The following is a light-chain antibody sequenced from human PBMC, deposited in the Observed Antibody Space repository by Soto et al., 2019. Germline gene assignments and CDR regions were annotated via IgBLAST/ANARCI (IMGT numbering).Light chain of an antibody. J-gene: IGLJ2*01. CDR2: GNS. CDR1: SSNIGAGYD. Sequence: QSVLTQPPSVSGAPGQRVTISCTGSSSNIGAGYDVHWYQQLPGTAPKLLIYGNSNRPSGVPDRVSGSKSGTSASLATTGLQAEDEADYYRQSYDSSLSGSVFGGGTKLTVL. V-gene: IGLV1-40*01. CDR3: QSYDSSLSGSV.